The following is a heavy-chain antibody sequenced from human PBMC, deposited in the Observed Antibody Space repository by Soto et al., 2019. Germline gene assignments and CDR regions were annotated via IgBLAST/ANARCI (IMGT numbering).Heavy chain of an antibody. CDR1: GCTFSSYF. CDR3: ARGRYLDSRDYWVANMHFEN. Sequence: GGSXGLSWAAAGCTFSSYFITLVRQAPGEGLEFVSAITRSCRGTAYYADSVNDRSTISRDNYDKKLLLKMNNLREEERALYYCARGRYLDSRDYWVANMHFENWGLGTLVNVSS. V-gene: IGHV3-23*01. D-gene: IGHD3-22*01. CDR2: ITRSCRGTA. J-gene: IGHJ4*02.